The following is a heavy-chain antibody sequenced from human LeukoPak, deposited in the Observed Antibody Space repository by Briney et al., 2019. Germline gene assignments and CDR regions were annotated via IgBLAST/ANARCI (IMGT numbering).Heavy chain of an antibody. CDR3: ARDGYYYDSSGYSN. CDR2: INPNSGGT. D-gene: IGHD3-22*01. Sequence: ASVKVSCKASGYTFTGYYMHWVRQAPGQGLGWMGWINPNSGGTNYAQKFQGRVTMTRDTSISTAYMELSRLRSDDTAVYYCARDGYYYDSSGYSNWGQGTLVTVSS. V-gene: IGHV1-2*02. J-gene: IGHJ4*02. CDR1: GYTFTGYY.